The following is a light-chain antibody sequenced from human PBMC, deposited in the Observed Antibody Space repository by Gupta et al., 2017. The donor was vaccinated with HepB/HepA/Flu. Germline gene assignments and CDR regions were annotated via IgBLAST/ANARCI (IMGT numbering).Light chain of an antibody. CDR2: WAS. Sequence: DLVMTQSPDSLAVSLGDRATINCKSSQSVLYSSNNKNYLAWYHQKPGQPPKLLIYWASTRESGVPDRFSGSGSGTDFTLTISSLQAEDVAVYYCQQYYDTPLTFGQGTKVEIK. J-gene: IGKJ1*01. V-gene: IGKV4-1*01. CDR1: QSVLYSSNNKNY. CDR3: QQYYDTPLT.